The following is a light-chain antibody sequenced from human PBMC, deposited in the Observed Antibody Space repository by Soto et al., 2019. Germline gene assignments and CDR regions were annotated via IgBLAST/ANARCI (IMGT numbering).Light chain of an antibody. Sequence: DVQMTQSPSTLSASVGDTFTVTCRASQSVSGWLAWYQQKPGEAPKLLIYDASALPRGVPSRFSGSGSGTEFTLTISSLQSEDFAVYYCQQFNNRPPTFGQGTKVDIK. V-gene: IGKV1-5*01. CDR2: DAS. CDR1: QSVSGW. CDR3: QQFNNRPPT. J-gene: IGKJ1*01.